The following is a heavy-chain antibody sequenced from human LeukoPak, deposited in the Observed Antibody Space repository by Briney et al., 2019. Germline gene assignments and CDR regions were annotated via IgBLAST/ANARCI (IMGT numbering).Heavy chain of an antibody. CDR2: IYSGGST. CDR1: GFTVSSNY. V-gene: IGHV3-53*01. D-gene: IGHD3-10*01. J-gene: IGHJ4*02. Sequence: PGGSLRLSCAASGFTVSSNYMSWVRQAPGEGLEWVSVIYSGGSTYYADSVKGRFTISRDNSKNTLYLQMNSLRAEDTAVYYCARLLWFGELLPCFDYWGQGTLVTVSS. CDR3: ARLLWFGELLPCFDY.